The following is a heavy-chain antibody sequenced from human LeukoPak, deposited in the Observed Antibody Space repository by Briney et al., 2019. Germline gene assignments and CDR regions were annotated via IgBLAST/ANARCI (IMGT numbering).Heavy chain of an antibody. D-gene: IGHD3-9*01. CDR1: GGSFSGYY. Sequence: SETLSLTCAVYGGSFSGYYWSWIRQPPGKGLEWIGEINHSGSTNYNPSLKSRVTISVDTSKNQFSPKLSSVTAADTAVYYCASLRRYYDILTGYYTGNDWFDPWGQGTLVTVSS. CDR3: ASLRRYYDILTGYYTGNDWFDP. V-gene: IGHV4-34*01. J-gene: IGHJ5*02. CDR2: INHSGST.